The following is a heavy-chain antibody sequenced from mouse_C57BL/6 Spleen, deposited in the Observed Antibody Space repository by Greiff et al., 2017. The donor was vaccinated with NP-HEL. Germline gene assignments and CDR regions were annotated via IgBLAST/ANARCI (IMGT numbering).Heavy chain of an antibody. J-gene: IGHJ1*03. V-gene: IGHV1-82*01. Sequence: VQLQQSGPELVKPGASVKISCKASGYAFSSSWMNWVKQRPGKGLEWIGRIYPGDGDTNYNGKFKGKATLTADKSSSTAYMQLSSLTSEDSAVYFCARGGTGTDWYVDVWGTGTTVTVSS. D-gene: IGHD4-1*01. CDR1: GYAFSSSW. CDR3: ARGGTGTDWYVDV. CDR2: IYPGDGDT.